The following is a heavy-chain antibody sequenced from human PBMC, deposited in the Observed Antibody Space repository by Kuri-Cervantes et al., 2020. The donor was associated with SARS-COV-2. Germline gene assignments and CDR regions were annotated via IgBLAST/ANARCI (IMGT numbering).Heavy chain of an antibody. CDR3: ARDRRYDFWSGYSANDAFDI. CDR2: INPSGGST. V-gene: IGHV1-46*01. CDR1: GYTLTELS. D-gene: IGHD3-3*01. Sequence: ASVKVSCKVSGYTLTELSMHWVRQATGQGLEWMGIINPSGGSTSYAQKFQGRVTMTRDTSTSTVYMELSSLRSEDTAVYYCARDRRYDFWSGYSANDAFDIWGQGKKV. J-gene: IGHJ3*02.